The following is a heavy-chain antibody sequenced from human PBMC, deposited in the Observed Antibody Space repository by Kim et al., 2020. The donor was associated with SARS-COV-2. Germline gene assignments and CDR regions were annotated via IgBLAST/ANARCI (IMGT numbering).Heavy chain of an antibody. CDR2: INAGNGHT. V-gene: IGHV1-3*01. D-gene: IGHD4-17*01. J-gene: IGHJ4*02. CDR3: ARDWYLRATVTTGPSYFDY. Sequence: ASVKVSCKASGYTFTGYAIHWVRQAPGQRLEWMGWINAGNGHTVYSQSFQGRVTITRDTSASTAYLDLSSLRSEDTAVYYCARDWYLRATVTTGPSYFDYWGQGTLVTVSS. CDR1: GYTFTGYA.